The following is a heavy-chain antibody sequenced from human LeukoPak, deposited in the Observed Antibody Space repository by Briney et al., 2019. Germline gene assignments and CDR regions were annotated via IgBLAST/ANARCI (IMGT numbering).Heavy chain of an antibody. J-gene: IGHJ5*02. CDR3: ARESGSYLWRSWLNP. CDR1: GGSISTYY. CDR2: MYYSGST. V-gene: IGHV4-59*01. D-gene: IGHD3-16*01. Sequence: PSETLSLTCTVSGGSISTYYWSWIRQPPGKGLECIGYMYYSGSTNYSPSLKSRVTISVDTSKNQFSLKLSSVTAADTAVYYCARESGSYLWRSWLNPWGQGTLVTVSS.